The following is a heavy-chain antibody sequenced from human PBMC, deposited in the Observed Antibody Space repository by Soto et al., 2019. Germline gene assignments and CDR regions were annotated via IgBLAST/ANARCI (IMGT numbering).Heavy chain of an antibody. CDR3: TRHLLGDSSDYHYGMDV. Sequence: GGSLRLSCAASGFTFSGSAMHWVRQASGKGLEWVGRIRSKAKSYATAYAASVKGRFTISRDDSQNTAYLQMNSLKIEDTAVYYCTRHLLGDSSDYHYGMDVWGQGTSVTVYS. CDR2: IRSKAKSYAT. V-gene: IGHV3-73*01. J-gene: IGHJ6*02. D-gene: IGHD5-18*01. CDR1: GFTFSGSA.